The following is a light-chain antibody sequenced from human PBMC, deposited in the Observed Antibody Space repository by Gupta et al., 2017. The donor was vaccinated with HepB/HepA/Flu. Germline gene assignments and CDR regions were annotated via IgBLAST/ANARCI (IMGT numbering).Light chain of an antibody. J-gene: IGKJ4*02. Sequence: IQLTQSPSSVSASVGDTVTITCRASQTNTKWLAWYQQKPGKAPNLLIYGASNLQSGVPSRFSGSGSGTDFTLTISSLQPEDFATYYCQQANSFPLTFGGGTKVEI. V-gene: IGKV1D-12*01. CDR1: QTNTKW. CDR2: GAS. CDR3: QQANSFPLT.